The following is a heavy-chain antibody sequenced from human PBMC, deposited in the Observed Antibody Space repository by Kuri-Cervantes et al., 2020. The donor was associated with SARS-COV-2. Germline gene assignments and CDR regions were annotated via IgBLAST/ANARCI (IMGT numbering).Heavy chain of an antibody. J-gene: IGHJ4*02. Sequence: GESLKISCAASGFTFSSYSMNWVRQAPGKGLEWVSYISSSSSTIYYADSVKGRFTISRDNAKNSLYLQMNSLRAEDTAVYYCAKGKTGDSRWGQGTLVTVSS. CDR1: GFTFSSYS. CDR3: AKGKTGDSR. CDR2: ISSSSSTI. V-gene: IGHV3-48*01. D-gene: IGHD7-27*01.